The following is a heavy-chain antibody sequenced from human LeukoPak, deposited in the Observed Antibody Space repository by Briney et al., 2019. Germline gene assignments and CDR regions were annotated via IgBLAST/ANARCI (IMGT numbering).Heavy chain of an antibody. J-gene: IGHJ4*02. Sequence: ASVKVSCKASGYTFTGYHIHWVRQAPGQGLEWMGRINPYSGDTNSAQKFQGRVTMTRDTSITTAYMDLSSLTPDDTAVYFCARDQGSLSRSWYTGYWGQGTQVTVSS. CDR3: ARDQGSLSRSWYTGY. D-gene: IGHD6-13*01. CDR1: GYTFTGYH. V-gene: IGHV1-2*06. CDR2: INPYSGDT.